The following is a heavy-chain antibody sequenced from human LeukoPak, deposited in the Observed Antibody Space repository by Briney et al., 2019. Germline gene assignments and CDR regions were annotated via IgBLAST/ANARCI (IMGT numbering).Heavy chain of an antibody. CDR2: IHPGDSDA. V-gene: IGHV5-51*01. J-gene: IGHJ6*04. CDR3: ARLMDV. CDR1: GYSFTSYR. Sequence: GESLKISFQGSGYSFTSYRIGWVRQLPGKGLEWMGIIHPGDSDARYGPSFQGQVTISVDKSISTAYLQWSSLKASDTAMYYCARLMDVWGKGTTVTVSS.